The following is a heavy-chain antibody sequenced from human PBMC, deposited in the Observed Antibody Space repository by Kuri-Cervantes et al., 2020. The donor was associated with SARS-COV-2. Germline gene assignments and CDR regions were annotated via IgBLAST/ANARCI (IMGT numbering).Heavy chain of an antibody. J-gene: IGHJ4*02. D-gene: IGHD3-16*01. CDR3: AKVSWGYYLDY. V-gene: IGHV3-23*01. CDR2: ISGSGGST. Sequence: GESLKISCAASGFTFSSYAMSWVRQAPGKGLEWVSAISGSGGSTYYADSVKGRFTISRDNSKNTLYLQMNNLRAEDTAVYYCAKVSWGYYLDYWGQGTLVTVSS. CDR1: GFTFSSYA.